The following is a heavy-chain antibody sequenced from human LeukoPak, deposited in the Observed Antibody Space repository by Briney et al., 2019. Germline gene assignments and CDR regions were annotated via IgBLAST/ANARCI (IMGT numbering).Heavy chain of an antibody. J-gene: IGHJ6*02. Sequence: GWSLRLSCAASGFTLSDFSMNWVRQAPGKGLEWVSSISRSGSYIYYADSVKGRLTISRDNAKNSLYLQMNSLRAEDTAVYYCARESSSSAAYYYYGLDVWGQGTTVTVSS. CDR2: ISRSGSYI. CDR1: GFTLSDFS. D-gene: IGHD6-6*01. V-gene: IGHV3-21*01. CDR3: ARESSSSAAYYYYGLDV.